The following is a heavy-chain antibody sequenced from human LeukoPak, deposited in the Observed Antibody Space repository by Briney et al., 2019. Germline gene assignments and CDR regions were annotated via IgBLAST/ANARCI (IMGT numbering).Heavy chain of an antibody. J-gene: IGHJ4*02. CDR2: ISGSDTRT. V-gene: IGHV3-23*01. Sequence: GGSLRLSCAASGFTFSTYAMSWVRRAPGKGLEWVSAISGSDTRTYYADSVKGRFTISRDNSKNTLYLQMNSLRAEDTAVYFCAKDARTTVTTFARGDSWGQGTLVTVSS. D-gene: IGHD4-17*01. CDR3: AKDARTTVTTFARGDS. CDR1: GFTFSTYA.